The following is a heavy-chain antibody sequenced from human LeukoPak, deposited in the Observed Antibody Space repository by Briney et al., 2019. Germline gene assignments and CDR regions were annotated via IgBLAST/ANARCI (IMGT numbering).Heavy chain of an antibody. Sequence: GGSLRLSCAASGFTFSNYWMNWVRHAPGKGLVWVSRINSDGSSTSYADSVKGRFTISRDNAKNSLYLQMNSLRDEDTAVYYCARVQPPPTVVTPRYYYYGMDVWGQGTTVTVSS. D-gene: IGHD4-23*01. CDR1: GFTFSNYW. V-gene: IGHV3-74*01. CDR3: ARVQPPPTVVTPRYYYYGMDV. J-gene: IGHJ6*02. CDR2: INSDGSST.